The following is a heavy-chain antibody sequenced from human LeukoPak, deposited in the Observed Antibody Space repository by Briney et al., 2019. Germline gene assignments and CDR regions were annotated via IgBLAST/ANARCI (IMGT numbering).Heavy chain of an antibody. Sequence: GRSLRLSCVISGYTFTHYGFHWVRQAPGKALEWVAYISYNGNNKYEDSVKGRFTISRDNSKNTLHLQMNGLRAEDTAVYYCARPPTGNVNFDCWGQGTLVTVSS. J-gene: IGHJ4*02. D-gene: IGHD1-1*01. V-gene: IGHV3-30*03. CDR2: ISYNGNNK. CDR3: ARPPTGNVNFDC. CDR1: GYTFTHYG.